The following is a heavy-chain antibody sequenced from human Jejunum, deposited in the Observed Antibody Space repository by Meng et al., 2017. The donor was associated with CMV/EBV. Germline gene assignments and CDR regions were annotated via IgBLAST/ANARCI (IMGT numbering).Heavy chain of an antibody. D-gene: IGHD1-26*01. Sequence: SCFTVSSNSMTWVRQAPGKGLEWLSLIYSGGETHYADSVKGRFTISRDNTKQSLYLQMSSLRAEDTALYLCARLPSFGSTAINYWGQGTLVTVSS. CDR3: ARLPSFGSTAINY. V-gene: IGHV3-53*01. J-gene: IGHJ4*02. CDR2: IYSGGET. CDR1: CFTVSSNS.